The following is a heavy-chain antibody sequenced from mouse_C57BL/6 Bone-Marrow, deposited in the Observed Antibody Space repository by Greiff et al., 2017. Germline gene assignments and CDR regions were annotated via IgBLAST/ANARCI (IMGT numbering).Heavy chain of an antibody. J-gene: IGHJ4*01. Sequence: QVQLQQSGAELVKPGASVKLSCKASGYTFTSYWLHWVKQRPGRGLEWIGRIDPNSGGTKYNEQFKSKATLTVDKPSSTAYMQLSSLTSEDSAVDYCARSGDYDLYYAMDYWGQGTSVTVSS. CDR1: GYTFTSYW. D-gene: IGHD2-4*01. V-gene: IGHV1-72*01. CDR3: ARSGDYDLYYAMDY. CDR2: IDPNSGGT.